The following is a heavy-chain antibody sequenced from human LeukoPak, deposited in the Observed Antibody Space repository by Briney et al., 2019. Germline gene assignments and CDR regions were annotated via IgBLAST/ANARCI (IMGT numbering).Heavy chain of an antibody. CDR2: ISDHGRSI. CDR1: GFTFSTYS. Sequence: GGSLRLSCAASGFTFSTYSMSWVRQAPGRGLEWVSSISDHGRSIYYADSVKGRFTVSRDNSKNTLYLQINSLRVEDTAVYYCAKGASSSSFDYWGREPWSPS. V-gene: IGHV3-23*01. D-gene: IGHD6-6*01. CDR3: AKGASSSSFDY. J-gene: IGHJ4*02.